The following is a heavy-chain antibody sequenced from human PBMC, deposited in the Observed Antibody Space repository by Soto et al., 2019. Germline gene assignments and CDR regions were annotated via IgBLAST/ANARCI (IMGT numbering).Heavy chain of an antibody. Sequence: SETLSLTCAVYGGSFSGYYWSWIRQPPGKGLEWIGEINHSGSTNYNPSLKSRVTISVDTSKNQFSLKLSSVTAADTAVYYCASTSRTYYGMDVWGQGTSVTVSS. CDR2: INHSGST. J-gene: IGHJ6*02. CDR1: GGSFSGYY. D-gene: IGHD1-7*01. CDR3: ASTSRTYYGMDV. V-gene: IGHV4-34*01.